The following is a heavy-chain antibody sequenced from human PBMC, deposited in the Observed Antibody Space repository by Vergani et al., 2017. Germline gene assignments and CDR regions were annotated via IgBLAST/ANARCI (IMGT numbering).Heavy chain of an antibody. CDR1: GFSFRNAW. V-gene: IGHV3-15*07. CDR3: TTDPRYCGDGSCYWLRDHHYYGMDV. Sequence: EVQLVESGGGIVKPGGSLRLSCVASGFSFRNAWMNWVRRTPGKGLEWVGRIKSTFDRGTNDYAAAVKGRFTISRDDSKTTLFLQMNGLKTEDIGVYYCTTDPRYCGDGSCYWLRDHHYYGMDVWGQGTTVTVSS. J-gene: IGHJ6*02. D-gene: IGHD2-21*01. CDR2: IKSTFDRGTN.